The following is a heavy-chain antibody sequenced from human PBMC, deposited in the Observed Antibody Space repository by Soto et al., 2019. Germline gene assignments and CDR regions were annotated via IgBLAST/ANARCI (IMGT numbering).Heavy chain of an antibody. Sequence: PGGSLRLSCAASGFTFSSYAMSWVRQAPGKGLEWVSAISGSGGSTYYADSVKGRFTISRDNSKNTLYLQMNSLRAEDTAVYYCARGHLGGEGYCTNGVCYTGLVFDYWGQGTLVTVSS. CDR2: ISGSGGST. CDR1: GFTFSSYA. V-gene: IGHV3-23*01. D-gene: IGHD2-8*01. CDR3: ARGHLGGEGYCTNGVCYTGLVFDY. J-gene: IGHJ4*02.